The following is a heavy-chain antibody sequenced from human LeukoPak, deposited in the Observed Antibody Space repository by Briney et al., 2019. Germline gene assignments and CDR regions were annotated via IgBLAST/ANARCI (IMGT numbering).Heavy chain of an antibody. CDR2: IYPGDSDT. V-gene: IGHV5-51*01. D-gene: IGHD2-15*01. CDR1: GYSFTSYW. Sequence: GESLKISCKGSGYSFTSYWIGWVRQMPGKGLEWMGIIYPGDSDTRYSPSFQGQVTISADKSISTAYLQWSSLKATDTAMYYCARLLGYYSGGSCYPPDYWGQGTLVTASS. J-gene: IGHJ4*02. CDR3: ARLLGYYSGGSCYPPDY.